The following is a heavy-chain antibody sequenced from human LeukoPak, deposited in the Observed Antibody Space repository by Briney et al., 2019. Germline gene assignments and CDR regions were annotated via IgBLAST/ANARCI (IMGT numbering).Heavy chain of an antibody. CDR3: ARRGLHYDFLTAYYSNLPFDS. Sequence: SETLSLTCSVSGDSISNSSHYWAWIRQPPGEGLEWIGTVYYSGATYCNPSLKSRVTISVDTSKNQFSLKLSSVTAADTAVYYCARRGLHYDFLTAYYSNLPFDSWGQGTLVTVSS. CDR2: VYYSGAT. V-gene: IGHV4-39*01. J-gene: IGHJ4*02. CDR1: GDSISNSSHY. D-gene: IGHD3-9*01.